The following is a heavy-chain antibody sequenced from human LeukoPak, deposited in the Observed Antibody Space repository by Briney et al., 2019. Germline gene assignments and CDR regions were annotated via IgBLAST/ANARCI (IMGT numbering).Heavy chain of an antibody. CDR3: AREQQQLAFDY. D-gene: IGHD6-13*01. CDR1: GYTLTDYY. V-gene: IGHV1-2*04. Sequence: ASVKVSCKASGYTLTDYYMHWVRQAPGQGLEWMGWINPNSGGTNYAQKFQGWVTMTRDTSISTAYMELSRLRSDDTAVYYCAREQQQLAFDYWGQGTLVTVSS. J-gene: IGHJ4*02. CDR2: INPNSGGT.